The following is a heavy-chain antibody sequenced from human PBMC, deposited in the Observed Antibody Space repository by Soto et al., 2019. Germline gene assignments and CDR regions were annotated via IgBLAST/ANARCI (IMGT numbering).Heavy chain of an antibody. CDR1: GFTFSSYA. Sequence: GGSLRLSCAASGFTFSSYAMHWVRQAPGKGLEYVSAISSNGGSTYYANSVKGRFTISRDNSKNTLYLQMGSLRAEDMAVYYCARRQQEYYYYMEVWGKGTTVTVSS. CDR3: ARRQQEYYYYMEV. J-gene: IGHJ6*03. V-gene: IGHV3-64*01. CDR2: ISSNGGST. D-gene: IGHD6-13*01.